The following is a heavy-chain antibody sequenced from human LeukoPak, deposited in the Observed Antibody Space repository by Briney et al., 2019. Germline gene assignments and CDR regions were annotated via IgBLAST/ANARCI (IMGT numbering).Heavy chain of an antibody. J-gene: IGHJ4*02. CDR1: GFTFSSYA. V-gene: IGHV3-23*01. Sequence: GGTLRLSCAASGFTFSSYAMSWVRQAPGKGLEWVSAISGSGGSTYYADSVKGRFTISRDNSNNTLYLQMNSLRAEDMAVYYCAKSPLVGATFYFDHWGRGTLVTVSS. CDR3: AKSPLVGATFYFDH. D-gene: IGHD1-26*01. CDR2: ISGSGGST.